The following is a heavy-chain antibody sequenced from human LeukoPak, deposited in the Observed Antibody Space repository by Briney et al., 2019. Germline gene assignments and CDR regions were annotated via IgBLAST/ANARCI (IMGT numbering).Heavy chain of an antibody. J-gene: IGHJ6*03. V-gene: IGHV1-18*01. CDR1: GYTFTSYA. Sequence: VASVKVSCKASGYTFTSYAISWVRQAPGQGLEWMGWISAYNGNTNYAQKLQGRVTMTTDTSTSTAYMELRSLRSDDTAVYYCARGSGSYYYYYMDVWGKGTTVTISS. D-gene: IGHD1-26*01. CDR3: ARGSGSYYYYYMDV. CDR2: ISAYNGNT.